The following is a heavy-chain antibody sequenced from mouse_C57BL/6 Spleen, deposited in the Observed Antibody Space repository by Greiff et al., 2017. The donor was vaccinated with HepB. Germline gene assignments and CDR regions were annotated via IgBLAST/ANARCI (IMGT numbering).Heavy chain of an antibody. CDR2: IYPGDGNT. V-gene: IGHV1-80*01. Sequence: VQLQQSGAELVKPGASVKISCKASGYAFSSYWMHWVKQRPGKGLEWIGKIYPGDGNTNYNEKFKGKATLTADKSSSTAYMQLSSLTSEDSAVYFCARSGSYWCSGFADWGQGTLVTVSA. CDR3: ARSGSYWCSGFAD. CDR1: GYAFSSYW. J-gene: IGHJ3*01. D-gene: IGHD2-10*01.